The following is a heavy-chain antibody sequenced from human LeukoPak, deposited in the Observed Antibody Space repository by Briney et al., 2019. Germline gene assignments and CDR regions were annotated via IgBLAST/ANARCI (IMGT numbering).Heavy chain of an antibody. V-gene: IGHV4-39*07. J-gene: IGHJ1*01. D-gene: IGHD6-19*01. CDR3: ARDRGWYSEYFQH. CDR1: GGSISSSSYY. Sequence: NPSETLSLTCTVSGGSISSSSYYWGWLRQPPGKGLEWIGSIYYSGSTYYNPSLKSRVTISVDTSKNQFSLKLSSVTAADTAVYYCARDRGWYSEYFQHWGQGTLVTVSS. CDR2: IYYSGST.